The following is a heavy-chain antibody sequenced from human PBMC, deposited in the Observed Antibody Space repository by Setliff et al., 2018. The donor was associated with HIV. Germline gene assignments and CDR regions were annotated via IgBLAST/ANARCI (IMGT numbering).Heavy chain of an antibody. V-gene: IGHV4-39*02. CDR2: IYYSGST. J-gene: IGHJ6*03. CDR1: GGSISSSSYY. CDR3: ARAMRYSGSFNYYHMDV. D-gene: IGHD1-26*01. Sequence: SETLSLTCTVSGGSISSSSYYWGWIRQPPGKGLEWIGTIYYSGSTYYNPSLKSRFTISRDNSKNTLYVQMSSLTSGDTAIYYCARAMRYSGSFNYYHMDVWGKGTTVTV.